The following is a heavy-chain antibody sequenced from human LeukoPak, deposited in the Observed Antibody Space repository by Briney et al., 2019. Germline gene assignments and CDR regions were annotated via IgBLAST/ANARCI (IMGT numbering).Heavy chain of an antibody. V-gene: IGHV3-23*01. CDR2: ISGSGGSA. CDR3: ASNYCSSTSCYEDAFDI. CDR1: GFTFSSYA. Sequence: GGSLRLSCAASGFTFSSYAMSWVRQAPGKGLEWVSAISGSGGSAYYADSVKGRFTISRDNSKNTLYLQMNSLRAEDTAVYYCASNYCSSTSCYEDAFDIWGQGTMVTVSS. J-gene: IGHJ3*02. D-gene: IGHD2-2*01.